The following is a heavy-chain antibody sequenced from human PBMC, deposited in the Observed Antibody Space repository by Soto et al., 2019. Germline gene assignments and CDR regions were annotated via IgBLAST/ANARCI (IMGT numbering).Heavy chain of an antibody. D-gene: IGHD2-15*01. J-gene: IGHJ6*02. CDR2: IYYSGST. V-gene: IGHV4-31*03. CDR1: GGSISSGGYY. CDR3: ARGSRGVLDYYYYYGMDV. Sequence: LSLTCTVSGGSISSGGYYWSWIRQHPGKGLEWIGYIYYSGSTYYNPSLKSRVTISVDTSKNQFSLKLSSVTAADTAVYYCARGSRGVLDYYYYYGMDVWGQGTTVTVSS.